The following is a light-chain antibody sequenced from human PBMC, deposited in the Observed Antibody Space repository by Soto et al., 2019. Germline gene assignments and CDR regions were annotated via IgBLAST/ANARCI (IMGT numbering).Light chain of an antibody. CDR2: DVS. Sequence: QSVLTQPRSVSGSPGQSVAISYTGTSSDVGGYNYVSWYQQHPGKAPKVMIYDVSKRPSGVPDRFSGSKSGNTASLTISGLQAEDEADYYCCSYAGGPYVFGTGTKVTVL. CDR1: SSDVGGYNY. V-gene: IGLV2-11*01. J-gene: IGLJ1*01. CDR3: CSYAGGPYV.